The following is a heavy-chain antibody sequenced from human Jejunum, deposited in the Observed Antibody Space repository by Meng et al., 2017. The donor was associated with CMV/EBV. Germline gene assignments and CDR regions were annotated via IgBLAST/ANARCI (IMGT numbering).Heavy chain of an antibody. D-gene: IGHD6-25*01. CDR3: VLMIPADTNYFDP. J-gene: IGHJ5*02. CDR2: VYYSGTT. V-gene: IGHV4-30-4*01. CDR1: GGSIINGDRY. Sequence: TVSGGSIINGDRYWTWIRQSPGKGLEWIGNVYYSGTTSYNRSLKSRVTISVDTSKNQFSLKLASVIAADTAVYYCVLMIPADTNYFDPWGQGTLVTVSS.